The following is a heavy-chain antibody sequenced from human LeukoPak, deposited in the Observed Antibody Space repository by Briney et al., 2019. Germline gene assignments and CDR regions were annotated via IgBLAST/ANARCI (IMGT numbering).Heavy chain of an antibody. J-gene: IGHJ4*02. CDR1: GFAFSSYS. D-gene: IGHD3-3*02. Sequence: GGSLRLSCAAFGFAFSSYSMHWVRQAPGKGLEWVAVTSYDETNKWYADSVKGRLTISRDNSKDTLYLQMSSLRPEDTAVYYCARDDSATPSIDWGQGTLVTVSS. CDR3: ARDDSATPSID. CDR2: TSYDETNK. V-gene: IGHV3-30-3*01.